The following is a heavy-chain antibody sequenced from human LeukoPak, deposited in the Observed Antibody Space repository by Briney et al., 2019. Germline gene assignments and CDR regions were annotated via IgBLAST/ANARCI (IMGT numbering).Heavy chain of an antibody. Sequence: PGGSLRLSCAASGFTFSSYAMSWVRQAPGKGLEWVSAISGSGGSTYYADSVKGRFTISRDNSKNTLYLQMNSLRAEDTAVYYCARGIVVVPAARTLDYWGQGTLVTVSS. CDR1: GFTFSSYA. CDR2: ISGSGGST. V-gene: IGHV3-23*01. J-gene: IGHJ4*02. D-gene: IGHD2-2*01. CDR3: ARGIVVVPAARTLDY.